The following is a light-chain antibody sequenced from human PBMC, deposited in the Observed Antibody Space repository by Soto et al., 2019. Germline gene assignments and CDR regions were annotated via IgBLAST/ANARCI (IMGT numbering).Light chain of an antibody. CDR2: KVS. J-gene: IGKJ4*02. CDR3: MQGTRWPLGT. Sequence: DVVMTQSPLSLPVTLGQPASISCRSSQSLVYSDGNTYLNWFQQRPGHSPRRLIYKVSNWDSGVPDRFSGSGSGTDFTLKSSRVEAADVGVYYCMQGTRWPLGTFGGGTKVEIK. V-gene: IGKV2D-30*01. CDR1: QSLVYSDGNTY.